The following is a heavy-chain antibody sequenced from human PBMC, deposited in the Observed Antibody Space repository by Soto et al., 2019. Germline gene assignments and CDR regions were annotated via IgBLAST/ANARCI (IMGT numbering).Heavy chain of an antibody. CDR1: GGSFSGYY. CDR3: ARLRRILWFGGSNWFDP. D-gene: IGHD3-10*01. CDR2: INHSGST. J-gene: IGHJ5*02. V-gene: IGHV4-34*01. Sequence: QVQLQQWGAGLLKPSETLSLTCAVYGGSFSGYYWSWIRQPPGKGLEWSGEINHSGSTNYNPSLKSRVTISVDRSKNQFSLKLSSVAAADTAVYYCARLRRILWFGGSNWFDPWGQGTLVTVSS.